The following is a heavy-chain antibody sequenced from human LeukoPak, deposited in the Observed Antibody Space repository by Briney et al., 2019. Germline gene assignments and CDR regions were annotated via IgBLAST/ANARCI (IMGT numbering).Heavy chain of an antibody. Sequence: GGSLRLSCAASGFTFSSYSMNWVSQAPGKGLEWVSYISSSSSTIYYADSVKGRFTISRDNAKDSLYLQMNSLRAEDTAVYYCARVFSGVTIFGVVITVDYWGQGTLVTVSS. CDR2: ISSSSSTI. D-gene: IGHD3-3*01. CDR3: ARVFSGVTIFGVVITVDY. J-gene: IGHJ4*02. CDR1: GFTFSSYS. V-gene: IGHV3-48*01.